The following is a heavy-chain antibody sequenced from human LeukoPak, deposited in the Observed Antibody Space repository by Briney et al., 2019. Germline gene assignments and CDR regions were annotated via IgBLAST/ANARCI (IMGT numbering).Heavy chain of an antibody. CDR3: ARGVPAAVTNNFDY. V-gene: IGHV4-30-2*01. CDR1: GGSISSGGYS. J-gene: IGHJ4*02. D-gene: IGHD2-2*01. Sequence: PSETLSLTCAVSGGSISSGGYSWSWIRQPPGKGLEWIGYIYDSGSKYYNPSLKSRVTISVDKSKNQFSLNLSSVTAADTAVYYCARGVPAAVTNNFDYWGQGTLVTVSS. CDR2: IYDSGSK.